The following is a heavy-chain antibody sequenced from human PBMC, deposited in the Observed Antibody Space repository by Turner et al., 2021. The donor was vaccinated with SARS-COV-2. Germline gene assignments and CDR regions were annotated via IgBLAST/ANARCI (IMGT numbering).Heavy chain of an antibody. CDR1: NGSISSCSYY. J-gene: IGHJ4*02. CDR2: VAYSGTT. Sequence: QLQLQESGPGLVKPSETLSLTCTVSNGSISSCSYYWGWIRQPPGKGLEWIGSVAYSGTTYYNPSLKSRVTISVDTSKNQFSLKLSSVTAADTAVYYCARRVRTGNTGYYFDYWGQGTLVTVSS. V-gene: IGHV4-39*01. D-gene: IGHD1-7*01. CDR3: ARRVRTGNTGYYFDY.